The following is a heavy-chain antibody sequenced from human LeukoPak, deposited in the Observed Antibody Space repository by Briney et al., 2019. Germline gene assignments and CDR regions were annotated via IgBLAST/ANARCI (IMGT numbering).Heavy chain of an antibody. CDR3: ARGGLSRYGSGFLYYYYGMDV. V-gene: IGHV1-18*01. J-gene: IGHJ6*02. CDR2: ISAYNGNT. D-gene: IGHD3-10*01. CDR1: GYTFTIYG. Sequence: ASVTVSCTASGYTFTIYGISWVRQAPGQGLEWMGWISAYNGNTNYAQKLQGRVTMTTDTSTSTAYMELRSLRSDDTAVYYCARGGLSRYGSGFLYYYYGMDVWGQGTTVTVSS.